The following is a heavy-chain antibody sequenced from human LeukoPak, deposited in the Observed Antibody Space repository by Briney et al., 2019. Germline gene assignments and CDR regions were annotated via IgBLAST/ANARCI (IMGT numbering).Heavy chain of an antibody. CDR2: MDPNSGNT. Sequence: GASVKVSCKASGYTFTSYDINWVGQATGQGVEGRGWMDPNSGNTGYALKFHGRVTMTRNTSIRTAYMELSSLRSEDTAVYYCARGVDTAMVPHYMDVWGKGTTVTVSS. D-gene: IGHD5-18*01. CDR3: ARGVDTAMVPHYMDV. V-gene: IGHV1-8*01. CDR1: GYTFTSYD. J-gene: IGHJ6*03.